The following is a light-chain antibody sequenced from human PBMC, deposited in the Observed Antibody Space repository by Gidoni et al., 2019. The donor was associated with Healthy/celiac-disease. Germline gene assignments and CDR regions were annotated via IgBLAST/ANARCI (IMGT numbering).Light chain of an antibody. J-gene: IGKJ5*01. CDR2: AAS. CDR3: QQLNSYLIT. V-gene: IGKV1-9*01. CDR1: QGISSY. Sequence: IPLTQSPSFLSASVGDRVTITCRASQGISSYLAWYQQKPGKAPKLLIYAASTLQSGVPSRFSGSGSGTEFTLTISSLQPEDFATYYCQQLNSYLITFGQGTRLEIK.